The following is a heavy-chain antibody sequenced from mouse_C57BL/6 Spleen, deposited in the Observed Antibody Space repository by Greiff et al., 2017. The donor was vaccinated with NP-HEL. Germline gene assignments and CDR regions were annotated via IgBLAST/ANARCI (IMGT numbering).Heavy chain of an antibody. CDR3: ARSLITTVVATRYCDV. D-gene: IGHD1-1*01. J-gene: IGHJ1*03. CDR2: IYPGDGDT. CDR1: GYAFSSSW. Sequence: QVQLQQSGPELVKPGASVKISCKASGYAFSSSWMNWVKQRPGKGLEWIGRIYPGDGDTNYNGKFKGKATLPAAKSSSTAYMPLSSLTSEDFAVYFCARSLITTVVATRYCDVWGTGTTVTVSS. V-gene: IGHV1-82*01.